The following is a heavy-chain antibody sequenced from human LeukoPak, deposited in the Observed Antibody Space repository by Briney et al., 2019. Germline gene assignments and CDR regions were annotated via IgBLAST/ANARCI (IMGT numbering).Heavy chain of an antibody. CDR3: ARDSSSGWPFDY. V-gene: IGHV3-21*01. CDR2: IGSSSSYI. Sequence: GGSLRLSCAASGFTFSSYSMNWVRQAPGKGLEWVSSIGSSSSYIYYADSVKGRFTISRDNAKNSLYLQMNSLRAEDTAVYYCARDSSSGWPFDYWGQGTLVTVSS. CDR1: GFTFSSYS. J-gene: IGHJ4*02. D-gene: IGHD6-19*01.